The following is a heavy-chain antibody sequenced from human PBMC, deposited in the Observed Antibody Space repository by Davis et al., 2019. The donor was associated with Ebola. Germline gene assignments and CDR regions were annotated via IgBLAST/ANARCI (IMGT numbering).Heavy chain of an antibody. D-gene: IGHD5-18*01. CDR1: GGSISSSNW. V-gene: IGHV4-4*02. CDR2: IYHSGST. J-gene: IGHJ6*04. Sequence: SETLSLTCAVSGGSISSSNWWSWVRQPPGKGLEWIGEIYHSGSTNYNPSLKSRVTISVDKSKNQFSLKLSSVTAADTAVYYCARDQGYSYGYIYYYYGMDVWGKGTTVTVSS. CDR3: ARDQGYSYGYIYYYYGMDV.